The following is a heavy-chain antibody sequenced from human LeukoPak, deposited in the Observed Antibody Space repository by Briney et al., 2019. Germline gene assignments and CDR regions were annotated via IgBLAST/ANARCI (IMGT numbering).Heavy chain of an antibody. Sequence: ASVKVSCKASGYTFTSYYMHWVRQAPGQGLEWMGIINSSGGSTSYAQKYQGRVTMTRDTSNNTVYMQRTSLRTEDAAVYYWARDVGSLGWLVGDAFDYWGQGTLVTVSS. D-gene: IGHD6-19*01. V-gene: IGHV1-46*03. CDR3: ARDVGSLGWLVGDAFDY. CDR2: INSSGGST. J-gene: IGHJ4*02. CDR1: GYTFTSYY.